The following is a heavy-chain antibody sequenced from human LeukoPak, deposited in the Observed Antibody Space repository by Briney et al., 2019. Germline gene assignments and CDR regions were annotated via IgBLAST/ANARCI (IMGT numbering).Heavy chain of an antibody. CDR3: ARVPGSYYVDFDY. D-gene: IGHD3-10*01. J-gene: IGHJ4*02. CDR1: GFTLSSYA. V-gene: IGHV3-23*01. CDR2: LSGSGDSI. Sequence: GGSLRLPCVASGFTLSSYAMTWVRQAPGKGLEWVSALSGSGDSIYYADSVKGRFTISRDNSKSTLYLQMNSLRAEDTAVYYCARVPGSYYVDFDYWGQGTLVTVSS.